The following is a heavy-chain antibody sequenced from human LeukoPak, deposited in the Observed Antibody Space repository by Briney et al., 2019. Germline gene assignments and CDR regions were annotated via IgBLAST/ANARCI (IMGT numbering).Heavy chain of an antibody. CDR1: GFTFDDYA. J-gene: IGHJ3*02. D-gene: IGHD1-20*01. V-gene: IGHV3-9*01. CDR2: ISWNSGSI. Sequence: PGGSLRLSCAASGFTFDDYAMHWVRQAPGKGLKWVSGISWNSGSIGYADSVKGRFTISRDNAKNSLYLQMNSLRAEDTALYYCAKDRDPVITGTPSAFDIWGQGTMVTVSS. CDR3: AKDRDPVITGTPSAFDI.